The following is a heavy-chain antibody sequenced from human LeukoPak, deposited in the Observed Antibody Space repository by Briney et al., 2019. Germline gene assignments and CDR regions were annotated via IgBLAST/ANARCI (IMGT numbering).Heavy chain of an antibody. D-gene: IGHD4-17*01. J-gene: IGHJ4*02. CDR1: GGSFSGYY. V-gene: IGHV4-34*01. Sequence: SETLSLTCAVYGGSFSGYYWSWIRQPPGKGLEWIGEINHSGSTNYNPSLKSRVTISVDTSKNQFSLKLSSVTAADTAVYYCGRGGDYGDYEGDFWGQGTLVTVSS. CDR2: INHSGST. CDR3: GRGGDYGDYEGDF.